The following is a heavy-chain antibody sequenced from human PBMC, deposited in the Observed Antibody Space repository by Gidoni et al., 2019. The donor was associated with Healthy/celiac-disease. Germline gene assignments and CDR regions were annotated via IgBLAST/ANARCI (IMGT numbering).Heavy chain of an antibody. CDR1: GGSFSGYY. Sequence: QVQLQQWGAGLLKPSETLSLTCAVYGGSFSGYYWGWVRQPPGKGLEWIGEINHSGSTNYNPSLKSRVTISVDTSKNQFSLKLSSVTAADTAVYYCARGPTIFGVADYYYYGMDVWGQGTTVTVSS. V-gene: IGHV4-34*01. CDR2: INHSGST. D-gene: IGHD3-3*01. J-gene: IGHJ6*02. CDR3: ARGPTIFGVADYYYYGMDV.